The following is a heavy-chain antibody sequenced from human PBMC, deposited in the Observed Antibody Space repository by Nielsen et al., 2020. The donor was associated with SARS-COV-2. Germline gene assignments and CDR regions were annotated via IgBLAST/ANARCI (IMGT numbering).Heavy chain of an antibody. D-gene: IGHD2-2*01. J-gene: IGHJ2*01. Sequence: SGATLVKPTETLTLTCTVSGFSLSYARMGVSWIRQPPGKALERLAHIFSNDEKSYSTSLKSRLTISKDTSKSQVVLTMTNMDPVDTATYYCARISEIGYCSSTSCYPKYFDLWGRGTLVTVSS. CDR2: IFSNDEK. CDR1: GFSLSYARMG. V-gene: IGHV2-26*01. CDR3: ARISEIGYCSSTSCYPKYFDL.